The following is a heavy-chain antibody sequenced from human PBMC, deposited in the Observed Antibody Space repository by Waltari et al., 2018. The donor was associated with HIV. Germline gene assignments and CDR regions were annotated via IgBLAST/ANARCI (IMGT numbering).Heavy chain of an antibody. CDR3: ARQIWSGRPFGLDV. J-gene: IGHJ6*02. Sequence: QLQLQESGPGLVKPSEPLSLTCTVSGGSISSSGYYCVWIRQPPGNGLEWIGSISYSGGTYYSPSLKSRVTISVDTSKNQVSLRLTSVTAADTALYYCARQIWSGRPFGLDVWGQGTTVSVSS. V-gene: IGHV4-39*01. CDR1: GGSISSSGYY. CDR2: ISYSGGT. D-gene: IGHD3-3*01.